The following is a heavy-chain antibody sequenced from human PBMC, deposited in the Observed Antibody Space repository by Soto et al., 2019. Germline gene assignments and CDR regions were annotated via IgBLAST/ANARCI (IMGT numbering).Heavy chain of an antibody. CDR2: IVVGSGHT. Sequence: QMQLVQSGPEVKKPGTSVKVSCKASGFTFTPSGVQWVRQARGQRLEWIGWIVVGSGHTDYAQQFQERVSSTRHKSTTTAYMELSRPTSADSAVHYCGTEAIFVPNYTRGRSVTDYGGQATLVSVSS. J-gene: IGHJ4*02. CDR1: GFTFTPSG. D-gene: IGHD3-3*01. CDR3: GTEAIFVPNYTRGRSVTDY. V-gene: IGHV1-58*01.